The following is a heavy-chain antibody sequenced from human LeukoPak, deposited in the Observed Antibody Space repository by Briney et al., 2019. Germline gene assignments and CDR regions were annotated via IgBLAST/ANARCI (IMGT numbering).Heavy chain of an antibody. CDR3: ARGDYDSGTYLWDY. J-gene: IGHJ4*02. CDR2: ISYDGSHK. D-gene: IGHD3-10*01. V-gene: IGHV3-30*04. Sequence: GGSLRLSCAASGFTFSSYSMHWVRQAPGKGLEWVAVISYDGSHKYYADSVKGRFTISRDNSKNTLYLQMNSLRSEDTAVHFCARGDYDSGTYLWDYWGQGTLVTVSS. CDR1: GFTFSSYS.